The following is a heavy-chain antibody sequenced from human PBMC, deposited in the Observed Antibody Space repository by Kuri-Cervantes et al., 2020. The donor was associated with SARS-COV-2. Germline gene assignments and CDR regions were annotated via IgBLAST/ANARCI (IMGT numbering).Heavy chain of an antibody. CDR2: IYHSGST. Sequence: SETLSLTCTVSGYSISSGYYWGWIRQPPGKGLEWIGSIYHSGSTYYNPSLKSRVTISVDTSKNQFSLKLSSVTAADTAVYYCARGCSGTSCYQLNYYYYMDVWGKGTTVTVSS. D-gene: IGHD2-2*01. J-gene: IGHJ6*03. CDR1: GYSISSGYY. V-gene: IGHV4-38-2*02. CDR3: ARGCSGTSCYQLNYYYYMDV.